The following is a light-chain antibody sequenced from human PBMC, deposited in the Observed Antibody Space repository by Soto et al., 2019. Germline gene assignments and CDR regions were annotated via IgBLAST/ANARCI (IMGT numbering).Light chain of an antibody. J-gene: IGKJ2*01. Sequence: DFVMTQSPASLVVSLGERATINCKSSHSLLDTSYKKKYLAWYQQRPGQPPRLLIYWASSRESGAPDRFNGSGSATDFTLTISSLQAEDVAVYYCHQYYSIPYTFGRGTRLEI. CDR2: WAS. CDR1: HSLLDTSYKKKY. V-gene: IGKV4-1*01. CDR3: HQYYSIPYT.